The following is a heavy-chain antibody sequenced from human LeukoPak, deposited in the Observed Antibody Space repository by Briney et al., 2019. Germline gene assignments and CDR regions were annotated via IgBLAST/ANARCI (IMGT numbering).Heavy chain of an antibody. CDR3: AKVLRARYCSGGSCYSGGYYFDY. D-gene: IGHD2-15*01. V-gene: IGHV3-30-3*01. CDR2: ISYDGSNK. Sequence: GGSLRLSCAASGFTFSSYAMHWVRQAPGKGLEWVAVISYDGSNKYYADSVKGRFTISRDNSKNTLYLQMNSLRAEDTAVYYCAKVLRARYCSGGSCYSGGYYFDYWGQGTLVTVSS. J-gene: IGHJ4*02. CDR1: GFTFSSYA.